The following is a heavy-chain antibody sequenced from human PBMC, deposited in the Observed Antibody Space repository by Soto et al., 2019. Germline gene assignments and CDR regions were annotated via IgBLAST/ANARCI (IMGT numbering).Heavy chain of an antibody. CDR1: GYTFTSYS. D-gene: IGHD5-18*01. Sequence: QVQLVQSGAEVKKPGASVKVSCKASGYTFTSYSITWVRQAPGQGLEWMGWISAHNGNTKYAQKLQGRVTMTTDTPTSTVYMEERSLRSDDTAVYYCAKDTAMALPDAWGQGNLVTVSS. J-gene: IGHJ4*02. CDR2: ISAHNGNT. CDR3: AKDTAMALPDA. V-gene: IGHV1-18*01.